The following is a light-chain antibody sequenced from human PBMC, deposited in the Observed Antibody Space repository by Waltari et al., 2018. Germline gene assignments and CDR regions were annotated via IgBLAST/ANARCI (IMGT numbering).Light chain of an antibody. CDR2: GAS. CDR1: RSISTN. Sequence: ILMTQSPATLSVSPGESATLSCRTSRSISTNLAWYQQKPGQAPRLLISGASTRATGIPGRFSGSGSGTEFTLTISSLQSEDFAIYYCQQYNNWLPYTFGQGTKLEIK. V-gene: IGKV3-15*01. CDR3: QQYNNWLPYT. J-gene: IGKJ2*01.